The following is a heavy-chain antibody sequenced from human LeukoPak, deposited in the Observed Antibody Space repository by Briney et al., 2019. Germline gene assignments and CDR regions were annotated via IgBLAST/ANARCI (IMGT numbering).Heavy chain of an antibody. V-gene: IGHV3-30-3*01. CDR3: ARAEVGAGDD. CDR1: GFTFSSYA. J-gene: IGHJ4*02. Sequence: QPGRPLRLSCAASGFTFSSYAMHWVRQAPGKALEWVAVISFDGSNKYYADSVKGRFTLSRVNSENTLELQMNSHGVVCTAGYFWARAEVGAGDDWGEGTL. D-gene: IGHD1-26*01. CDR2: ISFDGSNK.